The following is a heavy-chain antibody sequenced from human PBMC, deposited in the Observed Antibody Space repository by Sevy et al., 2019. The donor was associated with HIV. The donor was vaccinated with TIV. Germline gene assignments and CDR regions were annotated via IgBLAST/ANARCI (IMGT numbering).Heavy chain of an antibody. CDR2: ISGSGGST. D-gene: IGHD3-3*01. CDR1: GFTFSSYA. J-gene: IGHJ5*02. V-gene: IGHV3-23*01. CDR3: AKDQYYDFWSGYQNWFDP. Sequence: GGSLRLSCAASGFTFSSYAMSWVRQAPGKGLEWVSAISGSGGSTYYADSVKGRFTISRDNSKNTLYLQMNCLRAEDTAVYYCAKDQYYDFWSGYQNWFDPWGQGTLVTVSS.